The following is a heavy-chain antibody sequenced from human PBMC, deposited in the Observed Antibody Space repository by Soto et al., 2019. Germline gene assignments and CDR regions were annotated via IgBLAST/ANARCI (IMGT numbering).Heavy chain of an antibody. D-gene: IGHD4-17*01. CDR2: IKQDGSKK. CDR3: ARHDVAPYGDYAGFDY. Sequence: GGSLRLSCAASGFTFSSYWMSWVRQAPGKGLEWVANIKQDGSKKYYVDSVKGRFTISRDNSKNTLYLQMNSLRAEDTAVYYCARHDVAPYGDYAGFDYWGQGTLVTVSS. J-gene: IGHJ4*02. CDR1: GFTFSSYW. V-gene: IGHV3-7*01.